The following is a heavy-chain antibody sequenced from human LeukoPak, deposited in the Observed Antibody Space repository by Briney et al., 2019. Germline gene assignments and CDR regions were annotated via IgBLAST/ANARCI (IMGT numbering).Heavy chain of an antibody. D-gene: IGHD2-2*01. CDR1: GFTFSSYA. CDR3: AKDGCSSTSCYAAFGYYFDY. CDR2: ISGSGGST. V-gene: IGHV3-23*01. J-gene: IGHJ4*02. Sequence: GGSLTLSCAASGFTFSSYAVSWVRQAPAKGLEWVSAISGSGGSTYYADSVKGRFTISRDNSKNTLYLQMNSLRAEDTAVYYCAKDGCSSTSCYAAFGYYFDYWGQGTLVTVSS.